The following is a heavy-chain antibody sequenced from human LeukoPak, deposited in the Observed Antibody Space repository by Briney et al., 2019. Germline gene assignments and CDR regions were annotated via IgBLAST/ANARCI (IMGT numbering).Heavy chain of an antibody. V-gene: IGHV1-69*13. Sequence: SVKVSCKASGGTFSSYAISWVRQAPGQGLEWMGGIIPIFGTANYAQKFQGRVTITADETTSTAYMELSSLRSEDTAVYYCASSNEPAATDYYYYGMDVWGKGTTVTVSS. D-gene: IGHD2-2*01. CDR1: GGTFSSYA. CDR2: IIPIFGTA. CDR3: ASSNEPAATDYYYYGMDV. J-gene: IGHJ6*04.